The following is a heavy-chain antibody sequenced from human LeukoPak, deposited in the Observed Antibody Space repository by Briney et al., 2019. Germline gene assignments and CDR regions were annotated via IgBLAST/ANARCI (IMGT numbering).Heavy chain of an antibody. Sequence: GGSLRLSCAASGFTFNRYSMNWVRQAPGKGLEWVSSISSSSTMYYADSVKGRFTISRDNSKNTVYLQMSSPRLEDTALYYCEREGMVRGTYFDYWGQGTLVTVSS. CDR2: ISSSSTM. D-gene: IGHD3-10*01. J-gene: IGHJ4*02. V-gene: IGHV3-21*01. CDR1: GFTFNRYS. CDR3: EREGMVRGTYFDY.